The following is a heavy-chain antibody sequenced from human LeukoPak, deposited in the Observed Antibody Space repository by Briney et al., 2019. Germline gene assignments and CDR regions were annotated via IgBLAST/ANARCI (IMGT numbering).Heavy chain of an antibody. CDR2: ISGSGGST. V-gene: IGHV3-23*01. D-gene: IGHD6-19*01. CDR1: GFTFSSYA. CDR3: AKDLEGGSGWYYNWFDP. Sequence: PGGSLRLSCAASGFTFSSYAMSWVRQAPGKGLEWASAISGSGGSTYYADSVKGRFTISRDNFKNTLYLQMNSLRAEDTAVYYCAKDLEGGSGWYYNWFDPWGQGTLVTVSS. J-gene: IGHJ5*02.